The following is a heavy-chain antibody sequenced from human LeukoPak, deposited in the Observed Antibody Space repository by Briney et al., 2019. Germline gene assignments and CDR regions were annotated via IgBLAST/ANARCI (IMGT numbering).Heavy chain of an antibody. D-gene: IGHD3-22*01. V-gene: IGHV1-69*02. CDR1: GGTFSSYT. J-gene: IGHJ3*02. CDR2: IIPILGIA. Sequence: GSSVKVSCKASGGTFSSYTISWVRQAPGQGLEWMGRIIPILGIANYAQKFQGRVTITADKSTSTAYMELSRLRSDDTAVYYCARTQGNYYDSSGEDAFDIWGQGTMVTVSS. CDR3: ARTQGNYYDSSGEDAFDI.